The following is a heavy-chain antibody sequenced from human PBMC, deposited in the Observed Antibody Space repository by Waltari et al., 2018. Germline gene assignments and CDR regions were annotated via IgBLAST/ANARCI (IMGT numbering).Heavy chain of an antibody. Sequence: DVQLVESGGGIGQPGGSLRLSCVASGFSFSDYWMHWVRQDPEKGLVWVAHVNQDVTHSTYADSVKGRFTGSRDNAKNTVYLQMNSLGADDTAVYFCARDTPGDGIDYWGQGTLVTVSS. V-gene: IGHV3-74*01. CDR2: VNQDVTHS. J-gene: IGHJ4*02. CDR1: GFSFSDYW. CDR3: ARDTPGDGIDY. D-gene: IGHD7-27*01.